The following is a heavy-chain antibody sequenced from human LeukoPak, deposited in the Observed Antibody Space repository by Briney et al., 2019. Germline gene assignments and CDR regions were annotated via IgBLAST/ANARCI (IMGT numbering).Heavy chain of an antibody. CDR1: GGTFSSYG. CDR2: IIPIFGTA. CDR3: ASALFYYYDSSGWDY. J-gene: IGHJ4*02. Sequence: SVKVSCKASGGTFSSYGTSWVRQAPGEGLEWMGGIIPIFGTANYAQKFQGRVTITADESTSTAYMELSSLRSEDTAVYYCASALFYYYDSSGWDYWGQGTLVTVSS. D-gene: IGHD3-22*01. V-gene: IGHV1-69*01.